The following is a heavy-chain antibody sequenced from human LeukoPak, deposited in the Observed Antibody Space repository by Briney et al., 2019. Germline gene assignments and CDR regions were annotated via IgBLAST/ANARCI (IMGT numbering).Heavy chain of an antibody. CDR3: ARQLETTSWSDY. CDR2: ISPNSGGT. J-gene: IGHJ4*02. Sequence: GASVKVSCKASGYTFSDYYLHWVRLAPGQGLEWMGRISPNSGGTDYAQKFQGKVTMTRDASISTVYMDLNRLRSDDTAIYYCARQLETTSWSDYWGQGTLVIVSS. CDR1: GYTFSDYY. V-gene: IGHV1-2*06. D-gene: IGHD2-2*01.